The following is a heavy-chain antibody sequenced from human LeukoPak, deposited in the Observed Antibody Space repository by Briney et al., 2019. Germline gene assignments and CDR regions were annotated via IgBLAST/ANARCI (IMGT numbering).Heavy chain of an antibody. V-gene: IGHV4-30-2*01. CDR3: ASSYDSSGYYPQALDY. CDR1: GGSISSGGYY. J-gene: IGHJ4*02. Sequence: PSETLSLTCTVSGGSISSGGYYWSWIRQPPGKGLEWIGYIYHSGSTYYNPSLKSRVTISVDRSKNQFSLKLSSVTAADTAVYYCASSYDSSGYYPQALDYWGQGTLVTVSS. CDR2: IYHSGST. D-gene: IGHD3-22*01.